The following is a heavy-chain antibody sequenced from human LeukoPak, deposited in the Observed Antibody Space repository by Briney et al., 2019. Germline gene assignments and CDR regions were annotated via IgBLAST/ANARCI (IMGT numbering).Heavy chain of an antibody. J-gene: IGHJ6*02. V-gene: IGHV4-59*01. Sequence: SETLSLTCTVSGGSISSYYWSWIRQPPGKGLEWIGYIYYSGSTNYNPSLKSRVTISVDTSKNQFSLKLSSVTAADTAVYYCARGGNMVVTFFPSYYYGMAVGGQGPTVPVPS. CDR1: GGSISSYY. CDR3: ARGGNMVVTFFPSYYYGMAV. D-gene: IGHD2-21*01. CDR2: IYYSGST.